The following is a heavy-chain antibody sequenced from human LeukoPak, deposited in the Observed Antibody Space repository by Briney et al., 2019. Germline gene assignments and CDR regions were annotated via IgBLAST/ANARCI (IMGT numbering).Heavy chain of an antibody. D-gene: IGHD4-17*01. V-gene: IGHV3-23*01. CDR3: AKFGDYTFDY. J-gene: IGHJ4*02. CDR2: ISGSGGST. Sequence: GGSLRLSCAASGFTFSSYAMSWVRQAPGKGLEWVSAISGSGGSTYYADSVKGRFTISRDNPKNTLYLQMNSLRAKDTAVYYCAKFGDYTFDYWGQGTLVTVSS. CDR1: GFTFSSYA.